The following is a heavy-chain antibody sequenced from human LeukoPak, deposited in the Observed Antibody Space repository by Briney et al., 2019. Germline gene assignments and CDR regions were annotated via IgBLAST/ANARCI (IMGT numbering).Heavy chain of an antibody. J-gene: IGHJ5*02. CDR2: ISGYNGNT. CDR3: ARANMVFGVDIEQNWFDL. CDR1: GETFNRHG. Sequence: ASVQVSCKASGETFNRHGINWVRQAPGQGLEWMGWISGYNGNTNYERKVQGRVTLTRDASTSTAYMELRNLRSDDTAVYFCARANMVFGVDIEQNWFDLCGQGTRVIVSS. V-gene: IGHV1-18*01. D-gene: IGHD3-3*01.